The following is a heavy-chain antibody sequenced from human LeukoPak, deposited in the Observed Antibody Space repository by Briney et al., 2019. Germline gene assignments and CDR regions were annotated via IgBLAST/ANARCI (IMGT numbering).Heavy chain of an antibody. CDR1: GFTFSSYA. CDR2: ISGNGSST. V-gene: IGHV3-23*01. D-gene: IGHD6-13*01. Sequence: KPGGSLRLSCAASGFTFSSYAMNWVRQAPGKGLEWVSAISGNGSSTYYADSVKGRFTISRDNSKNTLYLQMNSLRAEDTAVYYCAKKPVGRAAGYYFDYWGQGTLVTASS. J-gene: IGHJ4*02. CDR3: AKKPVGRAAGYYFDY.